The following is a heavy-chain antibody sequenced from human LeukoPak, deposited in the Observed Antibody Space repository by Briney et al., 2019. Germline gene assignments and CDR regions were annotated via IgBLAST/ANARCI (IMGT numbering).Heavy chain of an antibody. CDR2: IYYSGST. CDR1: GGSISSGDYY. Sequence: PSETLSLTCPVSGGSISSGDYYWSWIRQPPGKGLEWIGYIYYSGSTYYNPSLKSRVTISVDTSKNQFSLKLSSVTAADTAVYYCARGSLTGYYLFDYWGQGTLVTVSS. D-gene: IGHD3-9*01. V-gene: IGHV4-30-4*02. J-gene: IGHJ4*02. CDR3: ARGSLTGYYLFDY.